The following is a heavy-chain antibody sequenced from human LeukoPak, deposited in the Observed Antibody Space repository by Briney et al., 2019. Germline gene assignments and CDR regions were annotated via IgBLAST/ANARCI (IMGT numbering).Heavy chain of an antibody. CDR1: GVSISSSNSY. J-gene: IGHJ4*02. D-gene: IGHD5-24*01. Sequence: PSETLSLTCTVSGVSISSSNSYWGWIRQPPGKGLEWIGSIYYSGNTYYNASPKSQVSISIDTSKNQFSLKLTSVTAADTAVYYCARETHRDGSFDYWGQGTLVTVSS. V-gene: IGHV4-39*02. CDR2: IYYSGNT. CDR3: ARETHRDGSFDY.